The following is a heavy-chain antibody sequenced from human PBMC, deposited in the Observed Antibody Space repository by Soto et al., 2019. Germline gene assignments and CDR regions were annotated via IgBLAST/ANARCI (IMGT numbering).Heavy chain of an antibody. CDR1: GGSSSSSSYY. CDR3: CHYYDSSGYGGGLHAPDY. D-gene: IGHD3-22*01. J-gene: IGHJ4*02. Sequence: SETLSLTCTVSGGSSSSSSYYWGWIRQPPGKGLEWIGSIYYSGSTYYNPSLKSRVTISVDTSKNQFSLKLSSVTAADTAVYYCCHYYDSSGYGGGLHAPDYWGQGTLVTVSS. CDR2: IYYSGST. V-gene: IGHV4-39*03.